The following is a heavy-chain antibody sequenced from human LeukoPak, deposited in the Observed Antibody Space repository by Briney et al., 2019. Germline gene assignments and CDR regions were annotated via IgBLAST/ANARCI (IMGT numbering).Heavy chain of an antibody. V-gene: IGHV3-72*01. CDR1: GFAFSDHY. D-gene: IGHD1-26*01. Sequence: GGSLRLSCAASGFAFSDHYVDWGRQAPGKGLEWVGRSGNKDSRYTTEYAASVKGRFTISRDESKNSLYLQMNSLKTEDTAVYHCTRGYSGKSVYAFDIWGQGTMVTVSS. CDR3: TRGYSGKSVYAFDI. CDR2: SGNKDSRYTT. J-gene: IGHJ3*02.